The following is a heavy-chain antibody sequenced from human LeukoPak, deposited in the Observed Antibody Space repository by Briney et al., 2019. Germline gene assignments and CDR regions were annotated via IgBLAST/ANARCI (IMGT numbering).Heavy chain of an antibody. CDR3: ARMPFYPDWYFDL. CDR2: IYYSGST. J-gene: IGHJ2*01. V-gene: IGHV4-59*11. D-gene: IGHD2-2*01. Sequence: SETLSLTCTVSGGSISSHYWSWIRQPPRKGLEWIGYIYYSGSTNYNPSLKSRVTISVDTSKNQFSLKLSAVTAADTAVYYCARMPFYPDWYFDLWGRGTLVTVSS. CDR1: GGSISSHY.